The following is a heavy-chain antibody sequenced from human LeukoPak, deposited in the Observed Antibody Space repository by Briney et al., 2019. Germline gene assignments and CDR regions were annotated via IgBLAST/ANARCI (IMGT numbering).Heavy chain of an antibody. CDR2: IYYSGST. Sequence: SETLPLTCTVSGGSITSYYWSWIRQPPGKGLEWIGYIYYSGSTNYNPSLKSRVTISVDTSKNQFSLKLSSVTAADTAVYYCARRVDYYDILTGYYAPGPFDLWGRGTLVTVSS. D-gene: IGHD3-9*01. J-gene: IGHJ2*01. V-gene: IGHV4-59*01. CDR3: ARRVDYYDILTGYYAPGPFDL. CDR1: GGSITSYY.